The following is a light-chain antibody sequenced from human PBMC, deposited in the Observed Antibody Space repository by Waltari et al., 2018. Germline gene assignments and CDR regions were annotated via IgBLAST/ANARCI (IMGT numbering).Light chain of an antibody. V-gene: IGLV2-14*01. J-gene: IGLJ1*01. Sequence: QSALTQPPSVPGSPGQSITISCTGTSSDGGGYNYVSWYQQHPGKAPNLMIYEVSNRPSGVSNRFSGSKSGNTASLTISGLQAEDEADYYCSSYTSSSTPYVFGTGTKVTVL. CDR3: SSYTSSSTPYV. CDR2: EVS. CDR1: SSDGGGYNY.